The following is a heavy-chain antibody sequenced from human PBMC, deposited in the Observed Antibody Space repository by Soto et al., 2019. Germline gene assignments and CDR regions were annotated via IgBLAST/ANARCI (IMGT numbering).Heavy chain of an antibody. CDR1: GYTFTSYG. D-gene: IGHD2-15*01. Sequence: ASVKVSCKASGYTFTSYGISWVRQAPGQGLEWMGWISAYNGNTNYAQKLQGGVTMTTDTSTSTAYMELRSLRSDDTAVYYCARDMVVVAATFPAFDIWGQGTMVTVSS. CDR3: ARDMVVVAATFPAFDI. CDR2: ISAYNGNT. V-gene: IGHV1-18*01. J-gene: IGHJ3*02.